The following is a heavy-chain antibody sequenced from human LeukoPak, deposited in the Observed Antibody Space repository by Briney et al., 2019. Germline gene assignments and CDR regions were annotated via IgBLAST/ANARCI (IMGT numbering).Heavy chain of an antibody. J-gene: IGHJ4*02. CDR3: ARVQMTTVTNYFDY. CDR2: IYYSGST. V-gene: IGHV4-38-2*01. Sequence: PGGSLRLSCAASGFTFSSYGMHWVRQAPGKGLEWIGSIYYSGSTYYNPSLKSRVTISVDTSKNQFSLKLSSVTAADTAVYYCARVQMTTVTNYFDYWGQGTLVTVSS. CDR1: GFTFSSYG. D-gene: IGHD4-17*01.